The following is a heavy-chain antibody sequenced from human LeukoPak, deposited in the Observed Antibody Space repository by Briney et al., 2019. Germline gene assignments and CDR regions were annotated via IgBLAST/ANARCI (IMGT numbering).Heavy chain of an antibody. Sequence: GGSLRLSCAASGFTVSSNYMTWVRQAPGKGLEWVSIIYGSGTTYYAASVEGRFTISTGNSKNTLHLQMNSLRDEDTAVYYCASGSGFYIFAFDYWGQGTLVTVSS. CDR3: ASGSGFYIFAFDY. J-gene: IGHJ4*02. D-gene: IGHD3-3*01. CDR2: IYGSGTT. V-gene: IGHV3-66*02. CDR1: GFTVSSNY.